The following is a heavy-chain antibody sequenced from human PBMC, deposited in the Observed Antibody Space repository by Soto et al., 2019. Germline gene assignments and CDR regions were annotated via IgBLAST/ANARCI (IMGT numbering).Heavy chain of an antibody. Sequence: QVQLQESGPGLVKPSQTLSLTCTVSGGSISSGDYYWSWIRQPPGKGLEWIGYIYYSGSTYYNPSHKGRVTISVDTSKYQFSRKLSSLTAADTAVYYCARDSGSAYGDRYFDFWGQGTLVTVSS. CDR3: ARDSGSAYGDRYFDF. J-gene: IGHJ4*02. CDR2: IYYSGST. CDR1: GGSISSGDYY. D-gene: IGHD3-10*01. V-gene: IGHV4-30-4*01.